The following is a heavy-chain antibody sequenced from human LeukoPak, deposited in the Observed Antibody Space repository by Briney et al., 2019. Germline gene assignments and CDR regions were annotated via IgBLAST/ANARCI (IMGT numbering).Heavy chain of an antibody. CDR2: ISSSSSTI. D-gene: IGHD3-10*01. J-gene: IGHJ4*02. Sequence: GGSLTLSCAASGFTFSIYAIHWVRQAPGKGLEWVSYISSSSSTIYYADSVKGRFTISRDNAKNSLYLQMNSLRAEDTAVYYCARGGLLRGDYWGQGTLVTVSS. CDR3: ARGGLLRGDY. CDR1: GFTFSIYA. V-gene: IGHV3-48*01.